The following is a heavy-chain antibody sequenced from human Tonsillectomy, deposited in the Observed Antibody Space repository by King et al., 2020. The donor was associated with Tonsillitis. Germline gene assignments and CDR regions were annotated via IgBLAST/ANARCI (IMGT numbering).Heavy chain of an antibody. CDR3: AREVTGTTPFFDY. D-gene: IGHD1-20*01. Sequence: QLQESGPGLVKPSETLSLTCTVSGGSISSSSYYWGWIRQPPGKGLEWIGCIYYSGSTYYNPSLKSRVTISVDTSKKQFSLKLSSVTAADPAVYYCAREVTGTTPFFDYWGQGTLVTVSS. J-gene: IGHJ4*02. CDR1: GGSISSSSYY. CDR2: IYYSGST. V-gene: IGHV4-39*07.